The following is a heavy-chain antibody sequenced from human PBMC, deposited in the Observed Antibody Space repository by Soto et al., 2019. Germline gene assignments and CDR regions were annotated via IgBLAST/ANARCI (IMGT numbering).Heavy chain of an antibody. CDR3: ARGRNLRGYYYGGGEFDY. J-gene: IGHJ4*02. CDR1: GYTFTSYA. CDR2: INAGNGNT. Sequence: QVQLVQSGAEVKKPGASVKVSCKASGYTFTSYAMHWVRQAPGQRLEWMGWINAGNGNTKYSQKFQGRVTITRDTSASTAYMELSSLRSEDTAVYYCARGRNLRGYYYGGGEFDYWGQGTLVTVSS. D-gene: IGHD3-22*01. V-gene: IGHV1-3*01.